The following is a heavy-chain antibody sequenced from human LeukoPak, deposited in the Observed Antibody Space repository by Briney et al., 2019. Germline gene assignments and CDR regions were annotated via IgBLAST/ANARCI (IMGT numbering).Heavy chain of an antibody. D-gene: IGHD1-1*01. V-gene: IGHV4-39*01. Sequence: SETLSLTCTVSGGSLSSSSYYWGWIRQPPGKGLEWIGSIHYRGTTYYNPSLKSRVTVSVDTSKNQFSLKLSSVTAADTAVYYCARQVERLSQNDYWGQGTLVPVSS. CDR3: ARQVERLSQNDY. J-gene: IGHJ4*02. CDR1: GGSLSSSSYY. CDR2: IHYRGTT.